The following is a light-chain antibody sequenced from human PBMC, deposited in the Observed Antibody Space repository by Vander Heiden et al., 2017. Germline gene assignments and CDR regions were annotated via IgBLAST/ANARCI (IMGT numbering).Light chain of an antibody. J-gene: IGKJ4*01. Sequence: DIVMTQSPDSLALSLGERATFNCKSSQSVLYSANNKNYLAWYQQKPGQSPRLLIYWASTRDSGVPDRFSGSGSGTDFTLTISGLQAEDVAVYYCQQYYSPPLTFGGGTKVEIK. CDR2: WAS. V-gene: IGKV4-1*01. CDR1: QSVLYSANNKNY. CDR3: QQYYSPPLT.